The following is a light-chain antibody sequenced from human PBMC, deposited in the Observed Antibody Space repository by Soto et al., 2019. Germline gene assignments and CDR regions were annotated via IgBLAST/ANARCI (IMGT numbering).Light chain of an antibody. V-gene: IGLV1-51*02. J-gene: IGLJ7*01. CDR3: GTWDSSLSDGAV. CDR1: YSNIGHNY. CDR2: ENN. Sequence: QSVLTQPPSVSAAPGQKVTISCSGSYSNIGHNYVSWYQQLPGTAPRLLIYENNRRPSGIPDRFSGSKSGTSATLDITGLQTGDEADYYCGTWDSSLSDGAVFGGGIQLTVL.